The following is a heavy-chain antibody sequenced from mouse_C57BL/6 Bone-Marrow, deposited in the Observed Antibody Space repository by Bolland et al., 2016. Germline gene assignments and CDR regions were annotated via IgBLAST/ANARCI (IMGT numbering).Heavy chain of an antibody. CDR2: NGGT. V-gene: IGHV1-26*01. J-gene: IGHJ3*01. CDR3: ARGGFAY. Sequence: NGGTSYNQKFKGKATLTVDKSSSTAYMELRSLTSDDSAVYYCARGGFAYWGQGTLV.